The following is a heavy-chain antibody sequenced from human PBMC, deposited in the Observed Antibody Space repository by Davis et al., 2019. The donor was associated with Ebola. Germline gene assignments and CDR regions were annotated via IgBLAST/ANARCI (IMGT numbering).Heavy chain of an antibody. V-gene: IGHV3-7*03. CDR2: IKQDGSAK. D-gene: IGHD2-2*01. CDR3: ARAGYCSTTSCHYSYYYGMDV. J-gene: IGHJ6*02. Sequence: GGSLRLSCAASGFTFSTHWMRWVRQAPGRGLEWVANIKQDGSAKYYVDSVKGRFTISRDNAKNSLYLQMNSLRAEDTAVYYCARAGYCSTTSCHYSYYYGMDVWGQGTTVTVSS. CDR1: GFTFSTHW.